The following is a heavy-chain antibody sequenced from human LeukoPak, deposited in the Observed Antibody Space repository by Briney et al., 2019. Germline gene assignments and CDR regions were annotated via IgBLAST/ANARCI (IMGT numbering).Heavy chain of an antibody. CDR1: GGSIISSNYY. CDR2: IYQSGSGSS. V-gene: IGHV4-39*01. Sequence: SETLSLTCSVSGGSIISSNYYWGWIRQPPGKGLEWVGSIYQSGSGSSYYHPSLKSRVTIFGDTSKNQFFLRLSSVIAADTAVYYCASTLRFLPYRRFDYWGQGTLVTAPS. J-gene: IGHJ4*02. CDR3: ASTLRFLPYRRFDY. D-gene: IGHD3-3*01.